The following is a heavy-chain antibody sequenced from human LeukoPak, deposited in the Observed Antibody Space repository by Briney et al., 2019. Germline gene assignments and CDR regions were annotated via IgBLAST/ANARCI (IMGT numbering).Heavy chain of an antibody. Sequence: SETLSLTCTVSGGSISSYYWSWIRQPPGKGLEWSGYIYYSGSTNYNPSLKSRVTISVDTSKNQFSLKLSSVTAADTAVYYCARERGQPPRGYYFDYWGQGTLVTVSS. CDR3: ARERGQPPRGYYFDY. D-gene: IGHD3-10*01. CDR1: GGSISSYY. V-gene: IGHV4-59*12. CDR2: IYYSGST. J-gene: IGHJ4*02.